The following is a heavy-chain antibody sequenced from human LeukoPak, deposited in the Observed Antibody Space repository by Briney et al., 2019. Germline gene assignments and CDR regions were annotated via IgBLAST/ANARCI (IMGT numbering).Heavy chain of an antibody. CDR3: VRDSTGITYYGSRGFDY. D-gene: IGHD3-10*01. Sequence: WGSLRLSCAASGFTFSSYAMNWVRQAPGKGLQWVSSISTSSSYIYYADSLKGRFTISRDNAKNSVYLQVDSLRAEDTAVYYCVRDSTGITYYGSRGFDYWGQGTLVTVSS. CDR2: ISTSSSYI. CDR1: GFTFSSYA. J-gene: IGHJ4*02. V-gene: IGHV3-21*01.